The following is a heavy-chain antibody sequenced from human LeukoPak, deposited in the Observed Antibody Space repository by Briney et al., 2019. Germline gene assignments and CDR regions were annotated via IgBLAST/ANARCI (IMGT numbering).Heavy chain of an antibody. CDR2: IYYSGST. Sequence: PSQTLSLTCTVSGGSISSGGYYWSWIRQPPGKGLDWIGYIYYSGSTNYNPSLRSRVTISVDTSKNQFSLKLSSVTAADTAVYYCARAGGWGVAAPPYYFDYWGQGTLVTVSS. D-gene: IGHD2-15*01. CDR3: ARAGGWGVAAPPYYFDY. V-gene: IGHV4-61*08. J-gene: IGHJ4*02. CDR1: GGSISSGGYY.